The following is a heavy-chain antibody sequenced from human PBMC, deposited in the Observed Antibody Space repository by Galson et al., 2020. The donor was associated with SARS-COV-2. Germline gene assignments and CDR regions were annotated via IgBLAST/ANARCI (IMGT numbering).Heavy chain of an antibody. D-gene: IGHD3-9*01. J-gene: IGHJ4*02. CDR2: IYYTESN. Sequence: SETLSLTCTVSGGSISSSHYYWGWVRQPPGEGREWTGSIYYTESNYYNPSLTSRVTMSVDTSRNQSPLRLSSVTAADTAVYYCARQILTGYYAYYYFDFWGQGTLVTVSS. CDR3: ARQILTGYYAYYYFDF. V-gene: IGHV4-39*01. CDR1: GGSISSSHYY.